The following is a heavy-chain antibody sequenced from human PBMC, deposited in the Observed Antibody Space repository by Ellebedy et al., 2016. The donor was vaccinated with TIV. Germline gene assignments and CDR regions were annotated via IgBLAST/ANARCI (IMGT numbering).Heavy chain of an antibody. Sequence: GSLRLXXAVYGGSFSGYSWSWIRQPPGKGLEWIGEINHSGSTNYNPSLKSRVTISVDTSKNQFSLKLSSVTAADTAVYYCARGAVATIVRQNWFDPWGQGTLVTVSS. V-gene: IGHV4-34*01. CDR2: INHSGST. CDR3: ARGAVATIVRQNWFDP. J-gene: IGHJ5*02. CDR1: GGSFSGYS. D-gene: IGHD5-24*01.